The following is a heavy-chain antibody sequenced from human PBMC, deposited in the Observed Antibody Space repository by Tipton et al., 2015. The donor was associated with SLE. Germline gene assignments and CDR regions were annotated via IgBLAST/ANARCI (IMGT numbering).Heavy chain of an antibody. CDR1: GGSFSGYY. D-gene: IGHD3-10*01. J-gene: IGHJ6*02. V-gene: IGHV4-34*01. CDR3: ARSSVIRDYYYYGMDV. CDR2: INHSGST. Sequence: TLSLTCAVYGGSFSGYYWSWIRQPPGKGLEWIGEINHSGSTNYNPSLKSRVTISVDTSKNQFSLKLSSVTAADTAVYYCARSSVIRDYYYYGMDVWGQGTTVTVSS.